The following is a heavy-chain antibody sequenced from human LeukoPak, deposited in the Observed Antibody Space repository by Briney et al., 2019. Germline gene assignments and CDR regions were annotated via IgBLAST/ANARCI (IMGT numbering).Heavy chain of an antibody. J-gene: IGHJ3*02. CDR1: GFTFSNAW. CDR2: ISGSGGST. Sequence: GGSLRLSCAASGFTFSNAWMSWVRQAPGKGLEWVSAISGSGGSTYYADSVKGRFTISRDNSKNTLYLQMNSLRAEDTAVYYCAKARAAAVPLIDAFDIWGQGTMVTVSS. D-gene: IGHD6-13*01. V-gene: IGHV3-23*01. CDR3: AKARAAAVPLIDAFDI.